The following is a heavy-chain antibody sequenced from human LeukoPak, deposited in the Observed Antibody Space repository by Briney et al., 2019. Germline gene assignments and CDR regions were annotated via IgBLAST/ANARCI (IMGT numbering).Heavy chain of an antibody. D-gene: IGHD3-3*01. CDR2: IYDRGST. CDR3: ARGPKRFLEWLFGYYYGMDV. CDR1: GASINSSNFY. V-gene: IGHV4-39*01. Sequence: SETLSLTCPVSGASINSSNFYWGWIRQPPGKGLEWIANIYDRGSTYYNPSLKSRVTISVDTSKNQFSLRLSSVTAADTAVYYCARGPKRFLEWLFGYYYGMDVWGQGTTVTVSS. J-gene: IGHJ6*02.